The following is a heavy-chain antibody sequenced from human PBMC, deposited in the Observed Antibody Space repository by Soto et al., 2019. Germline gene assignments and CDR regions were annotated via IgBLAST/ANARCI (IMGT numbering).Heavy chain of an antibody. V-gene: IGHV4-39*01. D-gene: IGHD1-1*01. Sequence: SETLSLTCTVSGGSISSSSYYWGWIRQPPGKGLEWIGSIYYSGSTYYNPSLKSRVTISVDTSKNQFSLKLSSVTAADTAVYYCARPPRNWNWFDPWGQGTLVTVSS. CDR3: ARPPRNWNWFDP. CDR2: IYYSGST. J-gene: IGHJ5*02. CDR1: GGSISSSSYY.